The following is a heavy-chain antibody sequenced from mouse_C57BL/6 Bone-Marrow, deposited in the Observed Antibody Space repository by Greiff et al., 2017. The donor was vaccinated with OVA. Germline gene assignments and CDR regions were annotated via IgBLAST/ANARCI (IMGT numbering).Heavy chain of an antibody. V-gene: IGHV8-8*01. CDR2: IWWDDDK. D-gene: IGHD1-1*01. J-gene: IGHJ3*01. CDR1: GFSLSTFGMG. CDR3: ARIYYYGSSLAY. Sequence: QVTLKESGPGILQPSQTLSLTCSFSGFSLSTFGMGVGWIRQPSGKGLEWLAHIWWDDDKYSNPALKRRLTISTDTTKNQVFLKIANVDTADTATYYGARIYYYGSSLAYWGQGTLVTVAA.